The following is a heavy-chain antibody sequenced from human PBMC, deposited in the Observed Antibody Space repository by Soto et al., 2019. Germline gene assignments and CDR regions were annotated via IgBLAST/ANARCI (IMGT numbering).Heavy chain of an antibody. D-gene: IGHD1-26*01. J-gene: IGHJ6*02. V-gene: IGHV3-23*01. CDR1: GFTFSSYA. Sequence: PGGSLRLSCAASGFTFSSYAMSWVRQAPGKGLEWVSAISGSGGSTYYADSVKGRFTISRDNSKNTLYLQMNSLRAEETAVYYCAKDFKNSGGYWLYYYYGMDVWGQGTTVTVSS. CDR2: ISGSGGST. CDR3: AKDFKNSGGYWLYYYYGMDV.